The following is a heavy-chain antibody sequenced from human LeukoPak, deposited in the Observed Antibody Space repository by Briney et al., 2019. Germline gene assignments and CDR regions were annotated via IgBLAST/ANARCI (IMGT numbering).Heavy chain of an antibody. Sequence: ASVKVSCKASGYTFTSYGISWVRQAPGQGLEWMGWISAYNGNTNYAQKLQGRVTMTTDTSTSTAYMELSRLRSDDTAVYYCARVSIDSSGFLFDYWGQGTLVTVSS. J-gene: IGHJ4*02. D-gene: IGHD3-22*01. CDR3: ARVSIDSSGFLFDY. V-gene: IGHV1-18*01. CDR1: GYTFTSYG. CDR2: ISAYNGNT.